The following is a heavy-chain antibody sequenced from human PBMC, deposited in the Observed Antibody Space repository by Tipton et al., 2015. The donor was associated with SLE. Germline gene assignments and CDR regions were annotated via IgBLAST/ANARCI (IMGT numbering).Heavy chain of an antibody. Sequence: SLRLSCAASGFPFSTYWMPWVRQDPGKGLEWVANINPDGSEMYYVDSVKGRFTVSRDNSENMVNLQMDSLRPEDTAVYYCAREGALEWLSSSNWFDPWGQGTLVTVSA. CDR3: AREGALEWLSSSNWFDP. J-gene: IGHJ5*02. V-gene: IGHV3-7*01. CDR2: INPDGSEM. D-gene: IGHD3-3*01. CDR1: GFPFSTYW.